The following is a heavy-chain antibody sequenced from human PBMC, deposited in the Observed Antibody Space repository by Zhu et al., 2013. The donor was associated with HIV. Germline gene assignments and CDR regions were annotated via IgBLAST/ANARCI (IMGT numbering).Heavy chain of an antibody. CDR3: ARVKIMGSRLPKYFYGMDV. J-gene: IGHJ6*02. CDR2: FFRSGNT. CDR1: DGSISSGNYS. Sequence: QVQLQESGSALVQPSQTLSLICDVSDGSISSGNYSWSWIRLPPGKALEWIGNFFRSGNTFYNPSLNSRAIMSVDRSKNQFSLKLTSVTAADTALLFCARVKIMGSRLPKYFYGMDVWGQGTTVTVSS. D-gene: IGHD2-2*01. V-gene: IGHV4-30-2*01.